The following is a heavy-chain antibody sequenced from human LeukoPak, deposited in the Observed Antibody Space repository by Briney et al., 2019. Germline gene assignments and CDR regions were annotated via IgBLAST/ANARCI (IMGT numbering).Heavy chain of an antibody. CDR2: IYSGGST. V-gene: IGHV3-53*01. J-gene: IGHJ6*03. Sequence: GGSLRLSCAVSGFTVSSNYMSWVRQAPGKGLEWVSVIYSGGSTYYADSVKGRFTISRDNSKNTLYLQMNSLRAEDTAVYYCARDSASSSSRRYYYYMDVWGKGTTVTVSS. CDR3: ARDSASSSSRRYYYYMDV. CDR1: GFTVSSNY. D-gene: IGHD6-6*01.